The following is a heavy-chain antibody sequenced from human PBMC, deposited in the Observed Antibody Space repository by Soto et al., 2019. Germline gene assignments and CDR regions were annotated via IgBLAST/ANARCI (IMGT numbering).Heavy chain of an antibody. CDR1: GFTFSSYA. CDR2: ISYDGGNK. V-gene: IGHV3-30-3*01. Sequence: GGSLRLSCAASGFTFSSYAMHWVRQAPGKGLEWVAVISYDGGNKYYADSVKGRFTISRDNSKNTLYLQMNSLRAEDTAVYYCARDSWQWLVRGAFDIWGQGTMVTVSS. D-gene: IGHD6-19*01. CDR3: ARDSWQWLVRGAFDI. J-gene: IGHJ3*02.